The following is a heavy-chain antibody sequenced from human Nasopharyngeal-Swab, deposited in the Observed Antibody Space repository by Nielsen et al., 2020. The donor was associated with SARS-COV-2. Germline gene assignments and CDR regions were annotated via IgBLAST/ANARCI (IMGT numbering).Heavy chain of an antibody. J-gene: IGHJ6*03. D-gene: IGHD3-9*01. Sequence: WIRQPPGKGPEWIGYISYSGISYYIPSLKSRLTISVDTSKNQISLRLSSLTAADSAVYYCAGVFPGHHDILAAYSDYYYMDVWGTGTTVTVSS. CDR2: ISYSGIS. V-gene: IGHV4-31*02. CDR3: AGVFPGHHDILAAYSDYYYMDV.